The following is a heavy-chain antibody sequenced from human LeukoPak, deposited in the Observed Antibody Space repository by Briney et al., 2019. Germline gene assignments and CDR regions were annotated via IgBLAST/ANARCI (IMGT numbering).Heavy chain of an antibody. CDR3: ARDACSSISCYHNWFDP. D-gene: IGHD2-2*01. J-gene: IGHJ5*02. CDR2: IKQDGSEK. V-gene: IGHV3-7*01. CDR1: GFTFSSYW. Sequence: PGGSLRLSCAASGFTFSSYWMSWVRQAPGKGLEWVANIKQDGSEKSYVDSVKGRLTISRDNAKNSLYLQLHSLRAEATAVYYCARDACSSISCYHNWFDPWGQGTLVTVSS.